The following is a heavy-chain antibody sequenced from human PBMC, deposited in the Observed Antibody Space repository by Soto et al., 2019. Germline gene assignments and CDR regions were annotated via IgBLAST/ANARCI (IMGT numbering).Heavy chain of an antibody. V-gene: IGHV1-2*06. J-gene: IGHJ4*02. CDR3: ARDLQADY. CDR1: GYIFTDYY. CDR2: INPNSGGT. Sequence: GASVKVSCKASGYIFTDYYMHWVRQAPGQELGWMGRINPNSGGTNYAQKFQGRVTITRDTSASTAYMELSSLRSEDTAVYYCARDLQADYRGQGTLVTVSS.